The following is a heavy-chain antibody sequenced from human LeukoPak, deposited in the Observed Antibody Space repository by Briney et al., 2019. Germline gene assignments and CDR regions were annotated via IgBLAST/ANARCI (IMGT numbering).Heavy chain of an antibody. CDR2: IGSDGSDT. Sequence: GGSLRLSCAASGFTFSSYLMHWVRQAPGKGLVWVSRIGSDGSDTTYADPVKGRFTISRDNAKNTLYLQMNSLRAEDTAVYYCARVGVLEGAAAAFDYWGRGILVTVSS. V-gene: IGHV3-74*01. CDR3: ARVGVLEGAAAAFDY. J-gene: IGHJ4*02. D-gene: IGHD6-13*01. CDR1: GFTFSSYL.